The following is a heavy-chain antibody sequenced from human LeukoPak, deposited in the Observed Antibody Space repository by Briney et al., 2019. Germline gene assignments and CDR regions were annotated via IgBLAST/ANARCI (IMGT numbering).Heavy chain of an antibody. Sequence: SETLSLTCTLSGGSISSYYWSWIRQPAGKGLEWIGRIYTSGSTNYNPSLKSRVPMSVDTSKNQFSLKLSSVTAADTAVYYCAREEYDSSGYYPYYFDYWGQGTLVTVSS. V-gene: IGHV4-4*07. CDR2: IYTSGST. J-gene: IGHJ4*02. CDR1: GGSISSYY. CDR3: AREEYDSSGYYPYYFDY. D-gene: IGHD3-22*01.